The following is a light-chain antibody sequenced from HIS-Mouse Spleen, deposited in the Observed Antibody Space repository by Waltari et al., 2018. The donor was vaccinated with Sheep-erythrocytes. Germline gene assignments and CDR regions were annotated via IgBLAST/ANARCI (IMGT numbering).Light chain of an antibody. CDR2: DGS. CDR1: SSDGGSYTL. J-gene: IGLJ3*02. Sequence: QSALTQPASVSGSPGKSLTISCTRTSSDGGSYTLVAWYQQPPGKAPKLMIYDGSKRPSGVSNRFSGSKSGNTASLTISGLQAEDEADYYCCSYAGSSTPWVFGGGTKLTVL. CDR3: CSYAGSSTPWV. V-gene: IGLV2-23*01.